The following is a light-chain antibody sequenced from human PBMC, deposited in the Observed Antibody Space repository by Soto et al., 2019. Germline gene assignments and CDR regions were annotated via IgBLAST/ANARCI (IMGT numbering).Light chain of an antibody. CDR1: QSVSSN. CDR2: GAS. J-gene: IGKJ3*01. V-gene: IGKV3-15*01. CDR3: QQYGDSPL. Sequence: EIVRTQSPATLSVSPGERATLSCRASQSVSSNLAWYQQKPGQAPRLLIHGASTRAPDIPARFSGSGSGTDFTLTISRLEPEDFAVYYCQQYGDSPLFGPGTKVDIK.